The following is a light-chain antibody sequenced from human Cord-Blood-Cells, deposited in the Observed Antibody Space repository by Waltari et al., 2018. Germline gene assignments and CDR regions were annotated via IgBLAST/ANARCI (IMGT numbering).Light chain of an antibody. CDR1: SPNIGSNY. Sequence: QSVLTQPPSASGTPGQRVTISCSGSSPNIGSNYVSGYQQLQGTAPKLLIYRNNQRPSGVPDRFSGSKSGTSASLAISGLRSEDEADYYCAAWDDSLSGRVFGGGTKLTVL. J-gene: IGLJ3*02. CDR3: AAWDDSLSGRV. V-gene: IGLV1-47*01. CDR2: RNN.